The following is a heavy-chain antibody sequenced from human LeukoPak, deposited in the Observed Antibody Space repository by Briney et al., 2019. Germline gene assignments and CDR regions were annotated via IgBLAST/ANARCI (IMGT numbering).Heavy chain of an antibody. J-gene: IGHJ4*02. CDR2: INHNGNVN. Sequence: GGSLRLSCAASGFTFSSYWMNWARQAPGKGLEWVASINHNGNVNYYVDSVKGRFTISRDNAKNSLYLQMSNLRAEDTAVYYCALRMTTVTTNEYWGQGTLVTVSS. CDR1: GFTFSSYW. D-gene: IGHD4-17*01. V-gene: IGHV3-7*03. CDR3: ALRMTTVTTNEY.